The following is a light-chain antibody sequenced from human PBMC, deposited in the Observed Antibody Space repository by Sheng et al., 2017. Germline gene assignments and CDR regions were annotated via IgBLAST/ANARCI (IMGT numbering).Light chain of an antibody. CDR3: QQFGSSPRIT. CDR2: NVS. Sequence: EIVLTQSPGTLSLSPGERATLSCRASQSVSSSYLAWYQQKPGQAPRLLIYNVSSRATGIPDRFSGSGSGTDFTLTISRLEPEDFAVYYCQQFGSSPRITFGPGTTVD. CDR1: QSVSSSY. J-gene: IGKJ3*01. V-gene: IGKV3-20*01.